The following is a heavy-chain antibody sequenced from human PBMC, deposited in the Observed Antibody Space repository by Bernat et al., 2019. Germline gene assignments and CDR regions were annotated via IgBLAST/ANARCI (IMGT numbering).Heavy chain of an antibody. V-gene: IGHV3-33*01. D-gene: IGHD6-19*01. CDR3: AREPYSSGWDDAFDI. Sequence: QVRLVESGGGVVQPGRSLRLSCAASGFTFSNYDIHWVRQAPGKGLEWVAVTRYDGSNKYYADSVKGQFTISRDNSKSTLYLQMNSLRAEDTAVYYCAREPYSSGWDDAFDIWGQGTMVTVSS. CDR1: GFTFSNYD. J-gene: IGHJ3*02. CDR2: TRYDGSNK.